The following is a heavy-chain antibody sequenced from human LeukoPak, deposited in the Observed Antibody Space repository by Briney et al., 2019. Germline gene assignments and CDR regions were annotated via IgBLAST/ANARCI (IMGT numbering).Heavy chain of an antibody. J-gene: IGHJ4*02. V-gene: IGHV1-2*02. CDR3: ARGGVAVVIPSDY. CDR2: INPNSGGT. CDR1: GYTFTVYY. Sequence: ASVNVSCKASGYTFTVYYMHWVRQAPGQGLEWMGWINPNSGGTNYAQRFKGRVTMTRDTSISTAYMELSRLRSDDTAVYYCARGGVAVVIPSDYWGQGTLVTVSA. D-gene: IGHD3-22*01.